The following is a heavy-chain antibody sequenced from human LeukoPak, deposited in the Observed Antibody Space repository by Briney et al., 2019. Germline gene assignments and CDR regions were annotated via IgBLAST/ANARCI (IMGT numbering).Heavy chain of an antibody. V-gene: IGHV4-4*07. CDR3: ARDRGLYDYGDLLPLDAFDI. D-gene: IGHD4-17*01. CDR1: GASISGYD. Sequence: SETLSLTCTVSGASISGYDWSWIRQPAEKGLEYIWRVYSSGSPNYNPSLRSRVTMSLDTSNNQFSLKLSSVTAADTAVYFCARDRGLYDYGDLLPLDAFDIWGQGTAVTVSS. CDR2: VYSSGSP. J-gene: IGHJ3*02.